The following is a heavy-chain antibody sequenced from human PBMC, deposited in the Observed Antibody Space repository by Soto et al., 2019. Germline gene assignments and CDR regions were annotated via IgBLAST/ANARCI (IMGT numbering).Heavy chain of an antibody. V-gene: IGHV4-59*01. Sequence: SETLSLTCTVSGGSISSYYWSWIRQPPGKGLEWIGYIYYSGSTNYNPSLKSRVTISVDTSKNQFSLKLSSVTAADTAVYYCARGWEDDYSNYYFDYWGQGTLVTVSS. CDR1: GGSISSYY. D-gene: IGHD4-4*01. CDR2: IYYSGST. CDR3: ARGWEDDYSNYYFDY. J-gene: IGHJ4*02.